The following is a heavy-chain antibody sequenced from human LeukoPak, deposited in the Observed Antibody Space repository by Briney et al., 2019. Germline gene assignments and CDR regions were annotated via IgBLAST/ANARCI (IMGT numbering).Heavy chain of an antibody. CDR2: INSSGGNI. CDR1: GFTFSSYA. V-gene: IGHV3-23*01. D-gene: IGHD5-12*01. CDR3: AKASAGYGNYDY. Sequence: GGSLRLSCAASGFTFSSYAMSWVRQAPGKGLEWVSAINSSGGNIYYADSVKGRFTISRDNSKNTLYLQMNSLRAEDTALYYCAKASAGYGNYDYWGQGTLVTASS. J-gene: IGHJ4*02.